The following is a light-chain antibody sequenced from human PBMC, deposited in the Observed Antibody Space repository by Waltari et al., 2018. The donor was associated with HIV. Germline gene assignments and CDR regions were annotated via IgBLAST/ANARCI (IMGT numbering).Light chain of an antibody. CDR2: NTS. CDR1: QSVGFY. Sequence: EIILTQSTATLSLSPGDRATLSCRASQSVGFYLAWYQQRPGQAPRLLMYNTSYRAAGIPTRFSGSGSKTDFTLSISDLEPDDSAVYYCHQRAQWPITFGQGTRLDIK. V-gene: IGKV3-11*01. CDR3: HQRAQWPIT. J-gene: IGKJ5*01.